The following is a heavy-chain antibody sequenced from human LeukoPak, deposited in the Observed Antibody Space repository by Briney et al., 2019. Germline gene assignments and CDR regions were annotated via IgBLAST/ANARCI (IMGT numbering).Heavy chain of an antibody. V-gene: IGHV3-64*01. Sequence: SGGSLRLSCAASGFTFSSYAMHWVRQAPGKGLEYVSAIGGTGENTYYVTSVEGRFIISRDNSKNTLYLQMGSLRAEDTAFYYCARGDSLPVLDYWGQGTLVSVSS. D-gene: IGHD3-22*01. CDR2: IGGTGENT. CDR1: GFTFSSYA. CDR3: ARGDSLPVLDY. J-gene: IGHJ4*02.